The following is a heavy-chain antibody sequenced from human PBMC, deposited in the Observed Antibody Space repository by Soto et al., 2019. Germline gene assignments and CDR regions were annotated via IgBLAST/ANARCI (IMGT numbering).Heavy chain of an antibody. CDR1: GFTFDDYA. CDR2: ISWNSNII. CDR3: AKGGPDGFCSGGRCYFDY. D-gene: IGHD2-15*01. V-gene: IGHV3-9*01. Sequence: EVQLVESGGGLVQPGRSLRLSCAASGFTFDDYAMHWVRRVPGKGLEWVSSISWNSNIIGYADSVKGRFTISRDNAENSMYLQMNSLRHEDTALYYCAKGGPDGFCSGGRCYFDYWGQGTLVTVSS. J-gene: IGHJ4*02.